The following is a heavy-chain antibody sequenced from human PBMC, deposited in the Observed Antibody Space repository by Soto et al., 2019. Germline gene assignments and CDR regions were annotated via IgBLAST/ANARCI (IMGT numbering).Heavy chain of an antibody. Sequence: GGSLRLSCAASGFTFSSYWMSWVRQAPGKGLEWVANIKQDGSEKYYVDSVKGRFTISRDNAKSSLYLQMNSLRAEDTAVYYCARASSSPVTARYYYYYYMDVWGKGTTVTVSS. CDR2: IKQDGSEK. V-gene: IGHV3-7*01. D-gene: IGHD6-19*01. J-gene: IGHJ6*03. CDR3: ARASSSPVTARYYYYYYMDV. CDR1: GFTFSSYW.